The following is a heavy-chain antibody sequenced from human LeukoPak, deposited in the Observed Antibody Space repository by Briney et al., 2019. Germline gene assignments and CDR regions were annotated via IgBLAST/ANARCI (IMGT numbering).Heavy chain of an antibody. CDR1: GFNFNRYS. V-gene: IGHV3-21*01. CDR2: ISSRSSYT. D-gene: IGHD3-22*01. Sequence: GGSLRLSCAASGFNFNRYSMNWVRQAPGKGLEWLSSISSRSSYTFYADSVKGRFTISRDNAKESLFLQMNSLRVEDTAVYYCARDLEDNSGYYYFDSWGQGTLVTVS. CDR3: ARDLEDNSGYYYFDS. J-gene: IGHJ4*02.